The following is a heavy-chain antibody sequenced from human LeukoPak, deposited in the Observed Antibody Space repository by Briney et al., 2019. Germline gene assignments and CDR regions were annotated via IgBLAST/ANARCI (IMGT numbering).Heavy chain of an antibody. V-gene: IGHV1-2*02. CDR2: INPNSGGT. CDR3: ARASLGIEVDY. Sequence: ASVKVSCKASGYTFTGFYIHWVRQAPGQGLQWMGWINPNSGGTNYAQEFGGRVTMTRDTSISTAYMELSRLRSDDTAVYYCARASLGIEVDYWGQGTLVTVSS. D-gene: IGHD7-27*01. J-gene: IGHJ4*02. CDR1: GYTFTGFY.